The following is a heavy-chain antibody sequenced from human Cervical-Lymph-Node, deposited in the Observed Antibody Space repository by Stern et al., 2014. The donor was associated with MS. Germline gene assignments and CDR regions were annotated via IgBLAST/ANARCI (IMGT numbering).Heavy chain of an antibody. CDR1: GYTFPKYG. Sequence: QVQLVQSGAEVKRPGASVKVACKTSGYTFPKYGISWVRQAPGQGLQWMGWISAYNGNTHYVQTLQDRLTLTTDTSTSTAYMELRSLRSDDTAVYYCARGMTTISMGDYWGQGTLVTVSS. CDR3: ARGMTTISMGDY. D-gene: IGHD4-11*01. V-gene: IGHV1-18*01. J-gene: IGHJ4*02. CDR2: ISAYNGNT.